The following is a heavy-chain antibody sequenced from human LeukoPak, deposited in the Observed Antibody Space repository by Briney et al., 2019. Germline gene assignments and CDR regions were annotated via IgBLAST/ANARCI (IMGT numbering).Heavy chain of an antibody. D-gene: IGHD6-19*01. CDR3: AKDRGSGYLDY. J-gene: IGHJ4*02. Sequence: PGGSLRLSCAASGFTFSSYSMNWVRQAPGKGLEWVSCISSSSTYIYYADSVKGRFTISRDNSKNTLYLQMNSLRAEDTAVYYCAKDRGSGYLDYWGQGTLVTVSS. CDR1: GFTFSSYS. CDR2: ISSSSTYI. V-gene: IGHV3-21*01.